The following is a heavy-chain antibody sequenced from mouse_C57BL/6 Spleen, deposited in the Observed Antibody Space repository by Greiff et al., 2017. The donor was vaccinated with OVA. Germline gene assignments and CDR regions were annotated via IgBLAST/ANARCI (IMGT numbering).Heavy chain of an antibody. CDR3: AREGDGYPFAY. CDR2: INYDGSST. J-gene: IGHJ3*01. Sequence: EVQWVESEGGLVQPGSSMKLSCTASGFTFSDYYMAWVRQVPEKGLEWVANINYDGSSTYYLDSLKSRFIISRDNAKNILYLQMSSLKSEDTATYYCAREGDGYPFAYWGQGTLVTVSA. D-gene: IGHD2-3*01. V-gene: IGHV5-16*01. CDR1: GFTFSDYY.